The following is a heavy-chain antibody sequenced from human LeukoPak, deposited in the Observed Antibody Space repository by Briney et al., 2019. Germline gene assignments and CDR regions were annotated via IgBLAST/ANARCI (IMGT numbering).Heavy chain of an antibody. CDR2: ISSSSSTI. CDR1: GFTFSSYS. Sequence: GGSLRLSCAASGFTFSSYSMNWVRQAPGKGLEWASYISSSSSTIYYADSVKGRFTISRDNAMNSVYLQMNSLRAEDTAVYYCARAKRNGFDIWGQGTMATVSS. CDR3: ARAKRNGFDI. V-gene: IGHV3-48*01. J-gene: IGHJ3*02.